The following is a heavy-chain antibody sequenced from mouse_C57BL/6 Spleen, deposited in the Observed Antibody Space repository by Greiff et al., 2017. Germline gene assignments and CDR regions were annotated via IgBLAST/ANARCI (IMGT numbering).Heavy chain of an antibody. J-gene: IGHJ3*01. Sequence: EVKLEESGPELVKPGASVKIPCKASGYTFTDYNMDWVKQSHGKSLEWIGDINPNNGGTIYNQKFKGKATLTVDKSSSTAYMELRSLTSEDTAVYYCASDYFAYWGQGTLVTVSA. CDR3: ASDYFAY. D-gene: IGHD2-4*01. V-gene: IGHV1-18*01. CDR1: GYTFTDYN. CDR2: INPNNGGT.